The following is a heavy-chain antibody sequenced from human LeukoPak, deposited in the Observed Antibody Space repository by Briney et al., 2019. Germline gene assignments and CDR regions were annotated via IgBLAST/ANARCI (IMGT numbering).Heavy chain of an antibody. CDR3: AREKYSPGAVDY. CDR1: GGSISSYY. Sequence: PSETLSLTCTVSGGSISSYYWSWIRQPPGKGLEWIAYIYHSGSTYYNPSLKSRVTISVDTSKNQFSLKVSSVTAADTAVYYCAREKYSPGAVDYWGQGSLVTVSS. J-gene: IGHJ4*02. D-gene: IGHD6-6*01. V-gene: IGHV4-4*08. CDR2: IYHSGST.